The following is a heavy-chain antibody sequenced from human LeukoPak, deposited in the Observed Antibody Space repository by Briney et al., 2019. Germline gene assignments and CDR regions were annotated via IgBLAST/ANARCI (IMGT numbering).Heavy chain of an antibody. V-gene: IGHV3-23*01. D-gene: IGHD3-22*01. Sequence: GGSLRLSCAASGFTFSSYAMSWVRQAPGKGLEWVSAISGSGGSTYYADSVKGRFTISRDNSKNTLYLQMNSLRAEDTAVYYCAKDLGGGYYDSSGYSGLIDNSGQETLVTVSS. J-gene: IGHJ4*02. CDR2: ISGSGGST. CDR3: AKDLGGGYYDSSGYSGLIDN. CDR1: GFTFSSYA.